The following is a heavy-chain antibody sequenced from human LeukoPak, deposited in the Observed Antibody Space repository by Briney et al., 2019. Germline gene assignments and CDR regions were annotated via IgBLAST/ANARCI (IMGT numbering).Heavy chain of an antibody. J-gene: IGHJ6*03. CDR1: GGSFSGYC. V-gene: IGHV4-34*01. D-gene: IGHD1-20*01. Sequence: PSETLSLTCAVYGGSFSGYCWSWIRQPPGKGLEWIGEINHSGSTNYNPSLKSRVTISVDTSKNQFSLKLSSVTAADTAMYYCASGIRRRLTGTPVYYMDVWGKGTTVTVSS. CDR2: INHSGST. CDR3: ASGIRRRLTGTPVYYMDV.